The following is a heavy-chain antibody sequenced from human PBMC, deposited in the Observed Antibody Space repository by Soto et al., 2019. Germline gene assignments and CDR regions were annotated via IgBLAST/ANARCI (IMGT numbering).Heavy chain of an antibody. Sequence: EVPLVESGGGLVQPGGSLKLSCAASGFTFGASALQWVRQASGKGLEWLGRIGSKGETYATAYAASVKGRFTISRDHSKNTAYLQMNSLEVDDPAVHYCSWDISDRFFNWGRGTLVTVSS. CDR3: SWDISDRFFN. V-gene: IGHV3-73*02. J-gene: IGHJ4*02. CDR1: GFTFGASA. D-gene: IGHD1-26*01. CDR2: IGSKGETYAT.